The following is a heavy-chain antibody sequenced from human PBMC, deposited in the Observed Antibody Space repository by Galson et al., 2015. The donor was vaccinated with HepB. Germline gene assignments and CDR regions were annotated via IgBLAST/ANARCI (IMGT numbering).Heavy chain of an antibody. CDR3: ARDPFVGAPGY. CDR2: INAGDGNT. Sequence: SVKVSCKASGYTFTSYGISWVRQAPGQGLEWMGWINAGDGNTKYSQKFQGRVTITRDTSASTAYMELSSLRSEDTAVYYCARDPFVGAPGYWGQGTLVTVSS. V-gene: IGHV1-3*01. CDR1: GYTFTSYG. J-gene: IGHJ4*02. D-gene: IGHD1-26*01.